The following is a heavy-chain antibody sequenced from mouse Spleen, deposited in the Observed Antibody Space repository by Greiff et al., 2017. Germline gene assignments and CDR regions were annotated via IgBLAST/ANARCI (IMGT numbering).Heavy chain of an antibody. CDR2: IDPETGGT. Sequence: QVQLQQSGAELVRPGASVTLSCKASGYTFTDYEMHWVKQTPVHGLEWIGAIDPETGGTAYNQKFKGKAILTADKSSSTAYMELRSLTSEDSAVYYCTDYGAWLDWGQGTLVTVSA. D-gene: IGHD1-1*02. J-gene: IGHJ3*01. V-gene: IGHV1-15*01. CDR1: GYTFTDYE. CDR3: TDYGAWLD.